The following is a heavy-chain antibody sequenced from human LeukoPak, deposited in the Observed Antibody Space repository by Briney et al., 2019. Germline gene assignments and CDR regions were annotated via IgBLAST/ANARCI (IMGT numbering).Heavy chain of an antibody. Sequence: PGGSLRLSCAASGFTFSSYAMSWVRQGPGKGLEWVSSINSSSSYIYYADSVKGRFTISRDNAKNSLYLQMNSLRAEDTAVYYCASSGYAEVGRFDYWGQGTLVTVSS. V-gene: IGHV3-21*01. D-gene: IGHD3-22*01. CDR2: INSSSSYI. CDR3: ASSGYAEVGRFDY. J-gene: IGHJ4*02. CDR1: GFTFSSYA.